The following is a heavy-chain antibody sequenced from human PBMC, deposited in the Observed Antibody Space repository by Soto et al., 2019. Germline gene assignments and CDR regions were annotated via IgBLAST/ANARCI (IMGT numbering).Heavy chain of an antibody. CDR1: GFRFSYYT. Sequence: AGGSLRLSCEASGFRFSYYTMSWVRQAPGKGLQWVSSISSGGSFIHVAESLKGRLTVSRDNAKNSVFLELSSLRAEDTAVYYCARYSVGWYEYWGQGTLVTVSS. V-gene: IGHV3-21*06. D-gene: IGHD1-26*01. CDR3: ARYSVGWYEY. J-gene: IGHJ5*01. CDR2: ISSGGSFI.